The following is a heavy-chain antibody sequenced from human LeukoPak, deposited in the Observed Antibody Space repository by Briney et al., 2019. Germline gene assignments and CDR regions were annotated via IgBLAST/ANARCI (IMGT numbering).Heavy chain of an antibody. CDR3: ARVDGGEWYYFDY. CDR2: INPNNGGT. J-gene: IGHJ4*02. Sequence: ASVKVSCKASGYTFTGYYMHWVRQAPGQGLEWMGWINPNNGGTNYAQKFQGRVTMTLDTSISTGYMELSRLRSDDTAIYFCARVDGGEWYYFDYWGQGTLVSVFS. CDR1: GYTFTGYY. V-gene: IGHV1-2*02. D-gene: IGHD2-8*02.